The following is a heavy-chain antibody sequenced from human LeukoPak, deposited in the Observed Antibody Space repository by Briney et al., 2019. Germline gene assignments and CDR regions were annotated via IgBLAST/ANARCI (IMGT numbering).Heavy chain of an antibody. D-gene: IGHD1-26*01. J-gene: IGHJ4*02. CDR3: ARDRGGSYSAIDY. CDR1: GFTFSSYS. Sequence: GGSLRLSCAAAGFTFSSYSMNWVRQAPGKGLEWVSFISSSSSTIYYADSVKGRFTISRDNAKNSLYLQMNSLRAEDTAVYYCARDRGGSYSAIDYWGQGTLVTVSS. V-gene: IGHV3-48*04. CDR2: ISSSSSTI.